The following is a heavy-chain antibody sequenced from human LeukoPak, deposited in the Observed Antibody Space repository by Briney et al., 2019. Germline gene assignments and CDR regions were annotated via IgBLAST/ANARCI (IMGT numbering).Heavy chain of an antibody. V-gene: IGHV1-18*01. D-gene: IGHD3-3*01. CDR2: ISAYNGNT. CDR3: ARNKTRDFWSCFDY. Sequence: GASVKVSCKASGYTFTSYGISWVRQAPGQGLEWMGWISAYNGNTNYAQKLQGKVTMTRDTSISTAYMELSRLRSDDTAVYYCARNKTRDFWSCFDYWGQGTLVTVSS. J-gene: IGHJ4*02. CDR1: GYTFTSYG.